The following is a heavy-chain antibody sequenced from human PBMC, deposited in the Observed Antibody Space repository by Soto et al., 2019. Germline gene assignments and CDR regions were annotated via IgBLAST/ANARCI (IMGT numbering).Heavy chain of an antibody. CDR1: GYTFIDYY. D-gene: IGHD3-22*01. CDR2: INPNSGDT. Sequence: ASVKVSCKASGYTFIDYYLHWVRQAPGQGLEWMGWINPNSGDTIYAQKFQGRVTLTRDTSISTAYMELSRLRSDDTAVYYCARRKAGYYDSSGSGAFDIWVQGTMVTVSS. CDR3: ARRKAGYYDSSGSGAFDI. J-gene: IGHJ3*02. V-gene: IGHV1-2*02.